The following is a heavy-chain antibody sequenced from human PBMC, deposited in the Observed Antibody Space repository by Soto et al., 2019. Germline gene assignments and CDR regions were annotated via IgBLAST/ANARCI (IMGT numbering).Heavy chain of an antibody. CDR3: ASSSHGNSYDYTGLHV. J-gene: IGHJ6*02. CDR2: IDPSDSYT. V-gene: IGHV5-10-1*01. D-gene: IGHD5-18*01. Sequence: GESLKISCKGSGYSFTSYWINWVRQMPGKGLEWMGRIDPSDSYTDYSPSFQGHVTISAEMSIHTAYLQWCSLEASDTVTYYCASSSHGNSYDYTGLHVWGPGTTLTVSS. CDR1: GYSFTSYW.